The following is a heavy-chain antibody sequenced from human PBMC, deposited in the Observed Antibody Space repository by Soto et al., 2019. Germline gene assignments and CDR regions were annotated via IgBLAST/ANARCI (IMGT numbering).Heavy chain of an antibody. J-gene: IGHJ4*02. CDR2: IYYTGST. CDR1: GASIMRGAYY. Sequence: SLSLAGRVSGASIMRGAYYWSWLRQSPGKGLEWIGHIYYTGSTFYSPSLKSRLTISLDTSKNQFSLDLRSVTAADTAMYYCARIEMASIKWGRGTLVTVSS. V-gene: IGHV4-31*02. CDR3: ARIEMASIK.